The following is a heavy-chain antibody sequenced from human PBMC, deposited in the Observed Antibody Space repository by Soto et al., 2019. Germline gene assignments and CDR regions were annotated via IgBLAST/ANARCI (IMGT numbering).Heavy chain of an antibody. CDR1: GFTFNNYG. D-gene: IGHD3-10*01. J-gene: IGHJ4*02. Sequence: QVQLVESGGGVVQPGRSLRLSCAASGFTFNNYGIHWVRQAPGKGLEGVAVISNDGDDKYYADSVKGRFTISRDNSRNTLYLQMNSLRLEDTAMYYCAKEGIELWSAFDYWGQGTLVTVSS. CDR3: AKEGIELWSAFDY. V-gene: IGHV3-30*18. CDR2: ISNDGDDK.